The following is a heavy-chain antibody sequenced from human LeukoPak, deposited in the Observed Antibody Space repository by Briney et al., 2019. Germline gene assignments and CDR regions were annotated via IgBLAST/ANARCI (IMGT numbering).Heavy chain of an antibody. J-gene: IGHJ4*02. D-gene: IGHD1-1*01. CDR3: AKSGGTTGTSLFDY. CDR2: ISYDGSNK. Sequence: GRSLRLSCAASGFTFSSYGMHWVRQAPGKGLEWVAVISYDGSNKYYADSVKGRFTISRDNSKNTLYMQMNSLRAEDTAVYYCAKSGGTTGTSLFDYWGQGPLVTVSS. V-gene: IGHV3-30*18. CDR1: GFTFSSYG.